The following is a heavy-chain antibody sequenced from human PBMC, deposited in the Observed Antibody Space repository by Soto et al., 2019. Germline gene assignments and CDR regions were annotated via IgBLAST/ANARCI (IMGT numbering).Heavy chain of an antibody. CDR1: GGSISSYY. Sequence: PSETLSLTCTVCGGSISSYYWSGIRQPPGKGLEWIGYIYYSGSTNYNPSLKSRVTISVDTSKNQFSLKLSSVTAADTAVYYCARQDSGYDLDAFDIWGQGTMVTVSS. V-gene: IGHV4-59*08. CDR3: ARQDSGYDLDAFDI. D-gene: IGHD5-12*01. J-gene: IGHJ3*02. CDR2: IYYSGST.